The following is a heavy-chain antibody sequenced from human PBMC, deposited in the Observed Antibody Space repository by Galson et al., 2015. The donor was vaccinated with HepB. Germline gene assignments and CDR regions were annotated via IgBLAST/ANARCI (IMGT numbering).Heavy chain of an antibody. Sequence: QSGAEVKKPGESLKISCKASGGTFRNYAISWVRQAPGQGLEWMGRIIPIFGTANYAQKFQGRVTITADESTSTAYMELSSLRSDDTAVYYCARLRSYGDYALDYYYGLDVWGQGTTVTVSS. V-gene: IGHV1-69*15. CDR3: ARLRSYGDYALDYYYGLDV. CDR2: IIPIFGTA. J-gene: IGHJ6*02. D-gene: IGHD4-17*01. CDR1: GGTFRNYA.